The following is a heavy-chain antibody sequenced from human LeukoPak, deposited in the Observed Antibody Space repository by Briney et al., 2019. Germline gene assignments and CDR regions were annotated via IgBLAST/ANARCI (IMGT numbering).Heavy chain of an antibody. CDR2: VSSSSSYI. V-gene: IGHV3-21*01. CDR3: ARVSSSNYVGPLAY. D-gene: IGHD4-11*01. CDR1: GFTFSTYS. Sequence: GGSLRLSCASSGFTFSTYSLNWVRQAPGQGLEWVSSVSSSSSYIYYIDSIKGRFTISRDNAKNSLYLQMNSLRAEDTAVYYCARVSSSNYVGPLAYWGQGTLVTVSS. J-gene: IGHJ4*02.